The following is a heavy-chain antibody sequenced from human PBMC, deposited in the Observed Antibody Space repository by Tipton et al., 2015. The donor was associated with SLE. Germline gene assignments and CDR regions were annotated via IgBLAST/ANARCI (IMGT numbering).Heavy chain of an antibody. J-gene: IGHJ4*02. V-gene: IGHV4-38-2*01. CDR3: ATSNNDYGDFFFDY. CDR2: FFHSGRT. D-gene: IGHD4-17*01. CDR1: GYSISSGYY. Sequence: TLSLTCEVSGYSISSGYYWGWIRQPPGKGLEWIASFFHSGRTYYNPSLKSRVTMSVDTSKNQFSLKLSSVTAADTAVYYCATSNNDYGDFFFDYWGQGTLVTVSS.